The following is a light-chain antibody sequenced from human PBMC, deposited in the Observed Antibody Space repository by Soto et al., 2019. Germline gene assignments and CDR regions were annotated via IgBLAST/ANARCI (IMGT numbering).Light chain of an antibody. Sequence: DIQMTQSPSTLSASVGDRVTITCRASQSISTWLAWYQQKPGKAPKLLIYKASSLESGVPSRFSGSGSGTEFTLTNSSLQPDDFATYYCQQYSSYWTFGQGTKVEIK. J-gene: IGKJ1*01. V-gene: IGKV1-5*03. CDR2: KAS. CDR3: QQYSSYWT. CDR1: QSISTW.